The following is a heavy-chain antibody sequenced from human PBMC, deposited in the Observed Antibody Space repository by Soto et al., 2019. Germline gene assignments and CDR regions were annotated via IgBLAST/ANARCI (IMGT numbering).Heavy chain of an antibody. CDR1: GGTFTNDI. Sequence: QVQLVQSGAEVKKPGSSVKVSCKTSGGTFTNDIITWVRQAPGQGLEWMARIIPLLDTANYEQKFQGRVTITAHNSTGTAYMEFNSLRSEDTAVYYCARDSPIGSTFSGYDAIDYWGQGTLVTVSS. V-gene: IGHV1-69*08. D-gene: IGHD5-12*01. J-gene: IGHJ4*02. CDR2: IIPLLDTA. CDR3: ARDSPIGSTFSGYDAIDY.